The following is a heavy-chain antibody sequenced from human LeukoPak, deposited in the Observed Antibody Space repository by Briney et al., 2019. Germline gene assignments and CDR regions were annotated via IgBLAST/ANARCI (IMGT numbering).Heavy chain of an antibody. CDR3: ARARFSKYSEDSAFDI. J-gene: IGHJ3*02. Sequence: VGSLRLSCAASGLTFSSYWMSWVRQAPGKGLEWVANIKQDGSEKYYVDSVKGGFTISRDNAKNSLYLQMNSLRADDTAVYYRARARFSKYSEDSAFDIWGQGTMVTVSS. D-gene: IGHD2-15*01. CDR1: GLTFSSYW. V-gene: IGHV3-7*01. CDR2: IKQDGSEK.